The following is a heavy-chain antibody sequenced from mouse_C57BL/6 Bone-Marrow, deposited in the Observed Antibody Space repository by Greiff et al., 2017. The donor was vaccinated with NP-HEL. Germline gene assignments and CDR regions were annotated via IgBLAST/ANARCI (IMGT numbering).Heavy chain of an antibody. CDR3: ARSSYIDY. V-gene: IGHV1-20*01. CDR2: INPYNGDT. CDR1: GYSFTGYF. Sequence: EVKVVESGPELVKPGDSVKISCKASGYSFTGYFMNWVMQSHGKSLEWIGRINPYNGDTFYNQKFKGKATLTVDKSSSTAHMELRSLTSEDSAVYYCARSSYIDYWGQGTTLTVSS. D-gene: IGHD1-1*01. J-gene: IGHJ2*01.